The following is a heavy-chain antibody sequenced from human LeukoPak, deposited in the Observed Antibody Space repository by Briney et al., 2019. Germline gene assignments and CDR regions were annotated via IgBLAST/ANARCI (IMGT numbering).Heavy chain of an antibody. J-gene: IGHJ5*02. CDR2: IYTSGST. CDR1: GGSISSYY. CDR3: ARGGLVPTDNWFDP. V-gene: IGHV4-4*07. D-gene: IGHD6-19*01. Sequence: SETLSLTCTVSGGSISSYYWSWIRQPAGKGLEWIGRIYTSGSTNYNPSLKSRVTMSVDTSKNQLSLKLSSVTAADTAVYYCARGGLVPTDNWFDPWGQGTLVTVSS.